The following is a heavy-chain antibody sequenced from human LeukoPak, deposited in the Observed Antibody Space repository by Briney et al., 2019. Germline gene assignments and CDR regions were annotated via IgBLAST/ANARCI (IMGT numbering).Heavy chain of an antibody. V-gene: IGHV4-39*01. J-gene: IGHJ6*03. CDR3: ARLSRYCSSTSCFYYYYYMDV. D-gene: IGHD2-2*01. CDR2: IYYSGST. Sequence: SETLSLTCTVSGGSISSSSYYWGWIRQPPGKGLEWIGSIYYSGSTYYNPSLKSRVTISVDTSKSQFSLKLSSVTAADTAVYYCARLSRYCSSTSCFYYYYYMDVWGKGTTVTVSS. CDR1: GGSISSSSYY.